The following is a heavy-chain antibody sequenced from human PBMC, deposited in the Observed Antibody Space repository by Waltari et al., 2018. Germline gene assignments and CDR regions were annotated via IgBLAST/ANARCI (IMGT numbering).Heavy chain of an antibody. CDR2: INTNTGNP. Sequence: QVQLVQSGAEVKKPGASVKVSCKASGYTFTSYAMNWVRQAPGQGLEWMGWINTNTGNPTYAQGFTGRFSFSLDTSVSTAYLQISSLTAEDTAVYYCCYLPPLPGNWGQGTLVTVSS. D-gene: IGHD3-16*02. V-gene: IGHV7-4-1*02. CDR1: GYTFTSYA. J-gene: IGHJ4*02. CDR3: CYLPPLPGN.